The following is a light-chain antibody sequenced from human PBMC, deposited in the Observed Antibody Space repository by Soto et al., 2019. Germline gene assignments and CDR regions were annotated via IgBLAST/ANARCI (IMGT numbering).Light chain of an antibody. CDR3: QQYGSSPT. CDR2: DAS. V-gene: IGKV3-20*01. J-gene: IGKJ1*01. CDR1: QSLSSGY. Sequence: EIVLTQSPGTLSLSPGERVTLSCRASQSLSSGYLAWYQQKFGQAPRLLIYDASRRATGIPERFSGSGSGTDFTLTINRLEPEDFAVYYCQQYGSSPTFGLGTKVDIX.